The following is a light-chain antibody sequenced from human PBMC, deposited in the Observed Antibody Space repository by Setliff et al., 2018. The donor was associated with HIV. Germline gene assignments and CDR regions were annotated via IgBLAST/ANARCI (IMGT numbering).Light chain of an antibody. Sequence: QSALAQPASVTGAPGQSITISCTGTSNDIGRSNYVSWYKQFPGKGPTLVIFDVNQRPSGVSNRFSGSKSGNIASLIISGLQAEDGADYFCCSYSRGSTYVFGTGTKVTVL. CDR1: SNDIGRSNY. J-gene: IGLJ1*01. CDR3: CSYSRGSTYV. CDR2: DVN. V-gene: IGLV2-14*03.